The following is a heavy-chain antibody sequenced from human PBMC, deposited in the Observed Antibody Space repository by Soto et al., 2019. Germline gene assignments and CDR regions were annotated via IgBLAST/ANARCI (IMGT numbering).Heavy chain of an antibody. J-gene: IGHJ3*01. CDR3: AKNLHLGELSFRKDCFDV. Sequence: VGSLRLSCAASGFTVSSKYMNWVRQAPGKGLEWVSLINTDGNTHYAGSVNGRFTISRDNSKNTLYLQMDSLSAEDTALYFCAKNLHLGELSFRKDCFDVWGQGTMVTVSS. V-gene: IGHV3-66*01. D-gene: IGHD3-16*01. CDR1: GFTVSSKY. CDR2: INTDGNT.